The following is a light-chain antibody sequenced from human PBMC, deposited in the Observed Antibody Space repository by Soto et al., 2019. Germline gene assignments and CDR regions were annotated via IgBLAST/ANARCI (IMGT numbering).Light chain of an antibody. CDR3: QQRSNWLT. Sequence: ELVWTQSPVTLSLSPGERATLSCRASQTVSNQLAWYQQKPGQAPSLLIYDASRRVTGIPARFSGSGSGTDFTLTIRSLEPEDFAVDYCQQRSNWLTFGQGTRLEIK. V-gene: IGKV3-11*01. J-gene: IGKJ5*01. CDR1: QTVSNQ. CDR2: DAS.